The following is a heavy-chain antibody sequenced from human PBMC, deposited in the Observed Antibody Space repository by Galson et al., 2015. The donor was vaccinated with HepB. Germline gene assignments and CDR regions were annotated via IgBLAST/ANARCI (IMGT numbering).Heavy chain of an antibody. D-gene: IGHD4-17*01. Sequence: SLRLSCAASGFTFSDYYMSWIRQAPGKGLEWLSYISSTGTYTNYADSVKGRFTISRDNAKNSLYLQMNNLRAEDTAVYYCARFADADYGDHSHFDYWGQGTLVTVSS. J-gene: IGHJ4*02. CDR2: ISSTGTYT. CDR3: ARFADADYGDHSHFDY. V-gene: IGHV3-11*06. CDR1: GFTFSDYY.